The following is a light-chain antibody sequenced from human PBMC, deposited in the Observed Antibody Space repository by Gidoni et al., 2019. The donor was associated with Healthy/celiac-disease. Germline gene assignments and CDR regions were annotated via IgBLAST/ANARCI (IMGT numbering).Light chain of an antibody. V-gene: IGLV2-14*01. CDR2: EVS. J-gene: IGLJ1*01. CDR1: SSDVGGYNY. CDR3: SSYTSSSTHYV. Sequence: QSALTQPATVSGSPGHSITISCTGTSSDVGGYNYVSGYQQHPGKAPKLMIYEVSNRPSGVSTRFSGSKSGNTDSLTISGLQAEDEADYYCSSYTSSSTHYVFGTGTKVTVL.